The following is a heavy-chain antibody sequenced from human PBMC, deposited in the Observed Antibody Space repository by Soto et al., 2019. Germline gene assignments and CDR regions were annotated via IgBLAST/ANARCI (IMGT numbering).Heavy chain of an antibody. V-gene: IGHV3-30*18. CDR3: AKGVVREPAYFDY. D-gene: IGHD3-10*01. CDR2: ISYDGANE. J-gene: IGHJ4*02. CDR1: GFTFSAFA. Sequence: GGSLRLSCTVSGFTFSAFAMYWVRQAPGKGLEWVALISYDGANEDYAESVRGRFTISRDNSKNTLYLDMNSLSAEDSAVYFCAKGVVREPAYFDYWGQGTLVTVSS.